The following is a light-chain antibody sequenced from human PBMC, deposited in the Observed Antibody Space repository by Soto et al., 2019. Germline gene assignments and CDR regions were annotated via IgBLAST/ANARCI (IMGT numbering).Light chain of an antibody. J-gene: IGLJ1*01. Sequence: QSVLTQPPSVSAAPGQKVTISCSGSSSNIGGNSVSWCQQLPGTAPKLLIYDDNKRPSGIPDRFSGSKSGTSATLGITGFQTGDEADYYCGSWDSSMSAYVFGTGPKVTVL. V-gene: IGLV1-51*01. CDR3: GSWDSSMSAYV. CDR1: SSNIGGNS. CDR2: DDN.